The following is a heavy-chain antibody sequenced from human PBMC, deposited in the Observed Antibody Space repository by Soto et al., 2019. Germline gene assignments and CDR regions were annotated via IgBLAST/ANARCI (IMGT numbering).Heavy chain of an antibody. CDR2: INPNGGGT. Sequence: ASVKVSCKASGYTLTAHYIHWVRQAPGQGLEWMGWINPNGGGTNYAQRFQGRVTMTRDTSTNTAYVEVSRLRSDDTAVYYCGIDDAVEIWGQGTMVTVSS. V-gene: IGHV1-2*02. J-gene: IGHJ3*02. CDR3: GIDDAVEI. CDR1: GYTLTAHY.